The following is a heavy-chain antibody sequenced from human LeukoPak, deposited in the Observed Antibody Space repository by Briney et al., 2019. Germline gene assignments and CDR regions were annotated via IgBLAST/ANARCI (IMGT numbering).Heavy chain of an antibody. D-gene: IGHD6-19*01. CDR1: GLTVSSNY. V-gene: IGHV3-53*01. CDR2: IYSSGST. J-gene: IGHJ4*02. CDR3: ARGWGAVAGVYGFDY. Sequence: GGSQRLSCAASGLTVSSNYMSWVRQAPGKGLEWVSIIYSSGSTYYADSVKGRFTISRDSSKNTLYLEMHSLRVDDTAVYFCARGWGAVAGVYGFDYWGQGTLVTASS.